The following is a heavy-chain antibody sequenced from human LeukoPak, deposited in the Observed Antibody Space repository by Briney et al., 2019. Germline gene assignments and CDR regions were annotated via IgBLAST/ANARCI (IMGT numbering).Heavy chain of an antibody. V-gene: IGHV3-74*01. CDR3: ATMFGDSSDFDH. CDR2: INSDGSST. CDR1: GFTFSRYW. D-gene: IGHD3-10*02. Sequence: GGSLRLSCAASGFTFSRYWMHWVRQAPGKGLVWVSRINSDGSSTSYADSVKGRFTISRDNAKNTLYLQMNSLRAEDTAVYYCATMFGDSSDFDHWGQGILVTVSS. J-gene: IGHJ4*02.